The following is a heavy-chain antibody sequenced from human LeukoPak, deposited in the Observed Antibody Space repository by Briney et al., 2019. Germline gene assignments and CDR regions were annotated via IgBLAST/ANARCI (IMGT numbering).Heavy chain of an antibody. D-gene: IGHD3-22*01. CDR2: IYSGGST. Sequence: GGSLRLSCAVSGFTVTSNYMSWVRQAPGKGLEWVSVIYSGGSTYYADSVKGRFTISRDKSKNTLHLQMNSLRAEDTAVYYCARDHYDSSAKYYFDYWGQGTRVTVPS. CDR3: ARDHYDSSAKYYFDY. J-gene: IGHJ4*02. CDR1: GFTVTSNY. V-gene: IGHV3-53*01.